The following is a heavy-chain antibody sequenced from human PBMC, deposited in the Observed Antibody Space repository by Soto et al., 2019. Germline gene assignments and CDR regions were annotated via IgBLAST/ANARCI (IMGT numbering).Heavy chain of an antibody. D-gene: IGHD3-3*01. V-gene: IGHV4-34*01. CDR1: GGSFSGYY. Sequence: SETLSLTCAVCGGSFSGYYWSWIRQPPGKGLEWIGEINHSGSTNYNPSLKSRVTISVDTSKNQFSLKLSSVTAADTAVYYCARGAPITTFGIWGQGTMVTVSS. J-gene: IGHJ3*02. CDR3: ARGAPITTFGI. CDR2: INHSGST.